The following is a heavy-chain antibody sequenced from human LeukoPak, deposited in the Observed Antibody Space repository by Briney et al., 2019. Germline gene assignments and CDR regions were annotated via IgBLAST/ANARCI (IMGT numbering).Heavy chain of an antibody. CDR1: GGSISSYY. D-gene: IGHD6-13*01. Sequence: SETLSLTCTVSGGSISSYYWSWIRQPPGKGLEWIGEINHSGSTNYNPSLKSRVTISVDTSKNQFSLKLSSVTAADTAVYYCASLSPAGIAAAGTIDYRGQGTLVTVSS. CDR2: INHSGST. J-gene: IGHJ4*02. CDR3: ASLSPAGIAAAGTIDY. V-gene: IGHV4-34*01.